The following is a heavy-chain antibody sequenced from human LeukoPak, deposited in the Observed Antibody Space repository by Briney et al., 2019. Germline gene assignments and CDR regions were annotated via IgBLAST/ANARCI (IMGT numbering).Heavy chain of an antibody. Sequence: GGSLRFSCAASGFTFSSYAMSWVRQAPGKGLEWVSAISGSGGSTYYADSVKGRFTISRDNSKNTLYLQMNSLRAEDTAVYYCAKDLRSGYYPWFDYWGQGTLVTVSS. J-gene: IGHJ4*02. V-gene: IGHV3-23*01. CDR1: GFTFSSYA. CDR2: ISGSGGST. D-gene: IGHD3-22*01. CDR3: AKDLRSGYYPWFDY.